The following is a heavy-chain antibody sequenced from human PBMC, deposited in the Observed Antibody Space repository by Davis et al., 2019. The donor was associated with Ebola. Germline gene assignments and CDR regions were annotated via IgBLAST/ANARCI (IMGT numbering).Heavy chain of an antibody. CDR2: IRSKANSYAT. D-gene: IGHD6-13*01. CDR1: GFTFSSYG. Sequence: GESLKISCAASGFTFSSYGMHWVRQASGKGLEWVGRIRSKANSYATAYAASVKGRFTISRDDSKNTAYLQMNSLKTEDTAVYYCTARIAAAGTDYYYYGMDVWGQGTTVTVSS. CDR3: TARIAAAGTDYYYYGMDV. V-gene: IGHV3-73*01. J-gene: IGHJ6*02.